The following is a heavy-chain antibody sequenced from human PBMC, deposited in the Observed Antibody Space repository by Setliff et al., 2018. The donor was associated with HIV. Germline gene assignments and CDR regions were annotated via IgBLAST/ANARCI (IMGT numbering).Heavy chain of an antibody. CDR2: FDPEDGET. J-gene: IGHJ6*03. CDR3: ARAGMEPYYYYYYMDV. Sequence: ASVKVSCKVSGYTLTELSMHWVRQAPGKGLEWMGGFDPEDGETIYAQKFQGRVTMTEDTSTDTAYMELSSLRSEDTAVYYCARAGMEPYYYYYYMDVWGKGTTVTVSS. D-gene: IGHD1-1*01. V-gene: IGHV1-24*01. CDR1: GYTLTELS.